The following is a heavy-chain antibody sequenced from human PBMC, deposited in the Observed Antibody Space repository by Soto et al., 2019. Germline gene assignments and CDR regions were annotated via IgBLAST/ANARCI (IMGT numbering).Heavy chain of an antibody. D-gene: IGHD3-3*01. Sequence: QVQLVQSGAEVKKPGASVKISCTASGYTVTTHYMHWVRQAPGRGLEWMGAINPGSCAAKYTQPFQARVTMTRDTSTNTVYMEMSALRSEDTDVFYCARGGEVGVAGSAAFDMWGQGTMVTVSS. V-gene: IGHV1-46*01. CDR1: GYTVTTHY. J-gene: IGHJ3*02. CDR3: ARGGEVGVAGSAAFDM. CDR2: INPGSCAA.